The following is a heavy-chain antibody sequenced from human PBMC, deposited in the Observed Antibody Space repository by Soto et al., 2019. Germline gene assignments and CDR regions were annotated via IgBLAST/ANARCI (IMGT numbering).Heavy chain of an antibody. CDR1: GFTFSDSY. Sequence: GGSLRLSCAASGFTFSDSYMSWIRQAPGKGLEWVSYISSIGSTIYYADSVKGRVTISRDNAKNSLYLQMKSLRAEDSAVYFCASHLYDFWSGYLNDAFDIWGQGTMVTVSS. V-gene: IGHV3-11*01. J-gene: IGHJ3*02. CDR3: ASHLYDFWSGYLNDAFDI. D-gene: IGHD3-3*01. CDR2: ISSIGSTI.